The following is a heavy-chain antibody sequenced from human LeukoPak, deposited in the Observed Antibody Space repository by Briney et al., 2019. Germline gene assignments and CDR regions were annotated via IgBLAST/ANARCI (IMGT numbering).Heavy chain of an antibody. D-gene: IGHD2-15*01. CDR2: IYYSGST. CDR3: ARVHVARVPTCFDY. V-gene: IGHV4-61*08. J-gene: IGHJ4*02. Sequence: SETLSLTCTVSGGSISSSGYYWSWIRQPPGKGLEWIGYIYYSGSTDYNPSLKSRVTISVDTSKNQFSLKLSSVTAADTAVYYCARVHVARVPTCFDYWGQGTLVTVSS. CDR1: GGSISSSGYY.